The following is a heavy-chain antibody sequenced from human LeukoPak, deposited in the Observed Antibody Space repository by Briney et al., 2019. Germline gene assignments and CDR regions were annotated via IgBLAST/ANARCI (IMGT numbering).Heavy chain of an antibody. CDR1: GGSISSYY. Sequence: SETLSLTCTVSGGSISSYYWSWIRQPPGKGLEWIGYIYYSGSTNYNPSLKSRVTISVDTSKNQFSLKLSSVTAADTAVYYCARSLPYYDILTGFWSASYYFDYWGQGTLVTVSP. V-gene: IGHV4-59*01. D-gene: IGHD3-9*01. J-gene: IGHJ4*02. CDR2: IYYSGST. CDR3: ARSLPYYDILTGFWSASYYFDY.